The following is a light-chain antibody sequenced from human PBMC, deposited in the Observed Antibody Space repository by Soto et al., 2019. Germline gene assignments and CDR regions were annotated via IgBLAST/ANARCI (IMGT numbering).Light chain of an antibody. Sequence: EIVMTQSPATLSVSPGERATLSCRASQSVSSNLARYQQKPGQAPRLLIYGASTMATGIPARFSGSGSGTEFTVSNSRMMSELFAVYYCHQYNNWPMWTFGQWTKVEIK. CDR1: QSVSSN. J-gene: IGKJ1*01. V-gene: IGKV3D-15*01. CDR3: HQYNNWPMWT. CDR2: GAS.